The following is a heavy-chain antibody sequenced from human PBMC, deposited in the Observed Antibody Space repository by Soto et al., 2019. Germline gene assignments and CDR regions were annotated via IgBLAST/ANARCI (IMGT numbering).Heavy chain of an antibody. CDR2: ISNDGSS. J-gene: IGHJ1*01. CDR3: ARLPNKSPQN. Sequence: EVQLVESGGGLVQPGGSLRLSCVASGFTFSSYWMHWVRQAPGKGLVWVSRISNDGSSIYAAPVKGRFTISRDNAKNTLYLQMISLRAEDTAVYYCARLPNKSPQNWGQGTLVIVSP. V-gene: IGHV3-74*01. CDR1: GFTFSSYW.